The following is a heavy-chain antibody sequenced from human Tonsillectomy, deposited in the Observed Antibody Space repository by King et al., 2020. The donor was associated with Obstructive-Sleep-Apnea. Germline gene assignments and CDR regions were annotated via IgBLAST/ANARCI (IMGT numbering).Heavy chain of an antibody. CDR1: GGSISGSTYY. J-gene: IGHJ3*02. CDR2: FYHSGTT. V-gene: IGHV4-39*07. CDR3: TRAPDLVSYDSGNGDDAFHI. Sequence: QLQESGPGLVKPSETLSLTCSVSGGSISGSTYYWGWIRQPPGKRLEWIGTFYHSGTTSYNPSLKSRVTISVEKSKNQFSLKLSSVTAADTAVYYCTRAPDLVSYDSGNGDDAFHIWGQGTMVTVSS. D-gene: IGHD3-10*01.